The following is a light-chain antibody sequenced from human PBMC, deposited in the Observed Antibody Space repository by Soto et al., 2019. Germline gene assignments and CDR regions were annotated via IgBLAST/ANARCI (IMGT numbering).Light chain of an antibody. J-gene: IGKJ2*01. Sequence: EIVMTQSPATLSVSPGERATLSCRASQSVSINLAWYQQKPGQAPRLLIYGASTRATGIPARFSGSGSGTEFTLIISSLQSEDFAVYYCQQCNTWPRTFGQGTKLELK. V-gene: IGKV3-15*01. CDR1: QSVSIN. CDR3: QQCNTWPRT. CDR2: GAS.